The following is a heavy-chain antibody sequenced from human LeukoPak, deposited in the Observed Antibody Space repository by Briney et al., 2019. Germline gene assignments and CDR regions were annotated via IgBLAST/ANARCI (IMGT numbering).Heavy chain of an antibody. Sequence: ASVKVSCKASGYTFTTYDINGVRQATGQGLEWMGWMNPNSGNTGYTQKFQGRVTMTRNTSITTAYMELSSLRSEDTAVYYCARGRGSGHKENWFDPWGRGTLVTVSS. D-gene: IGHD6-19*01. CDR1: GYTFTTYD. V-gene: IGHV1-8*01. CDR3: ARGRGSGHKENWFDP. CDR2: MNPNSGNT. J-gene: IGHJ5*02.